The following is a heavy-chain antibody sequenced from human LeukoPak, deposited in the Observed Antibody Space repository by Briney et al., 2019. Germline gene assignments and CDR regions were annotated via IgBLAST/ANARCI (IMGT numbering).Heavy chain of an antibody. CDR2: IYYSGST. D-gene: IGHD5-18*01. CDR1: GGSISSYY. CDR3: ARASLGYSYGHEYFQH. V-gene: IGHV4-59*01. J-gene: IGHJ1*01. Sequence: SETLSLTCTVSGGSISSYYWSWIRQPPGKGLEWIGYIYYSGSTNYNPSLKSRVTISVDTSKNQFSLKLSSVTAADTAVYYCARASLGYSYGHEYFQHWGQGTLVTVSS.